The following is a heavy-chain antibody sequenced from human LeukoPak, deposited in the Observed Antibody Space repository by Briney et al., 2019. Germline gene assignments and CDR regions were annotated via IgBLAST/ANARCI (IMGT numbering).Heavy chain of an antibody. Sequence: GGSLRLSCAASGYPFSTYWMSWVRQAPGKGLEWVANINQDGTEKYYVDSVKGRFTISRDYAKNSLYLQMNSLRVEDTAVYYCAKVAKYYYGPETYYFFEQWGQGTPVTASS. CDR1: GYPFSTYW. V-gene: IGHV3-7*01. D-gene: IGHD3-10*01. CDR2: INQDGTEK. CDR3: AKVAKYYYGPETYYFFEQ. J-gene: IGHJ4*02.